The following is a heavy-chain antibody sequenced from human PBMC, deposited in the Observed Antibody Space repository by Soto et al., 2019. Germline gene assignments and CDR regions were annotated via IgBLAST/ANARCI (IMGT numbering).Heavy chain of an antibody. J-gene: IGHJ5*02. CDR1: GGSITSGHSSS. CDR3: ARGVAPYFGAWFAP. CDR2: LSHTGTT. Sequence: QLQLQESGSGLVKTSQTLSLTCAVSGGSITSGHSSSWRWIRQPPGKGLEWVGSLSHTGTTSYNPSLQRRVTMSVAKSRRQFSLKLSSVTAADMGVYYCARGVAPYFGAWFAPWGQGTLVTVSS. D-gene: IGHD3-10*01. V-gene: IGHV4-30-2*01.